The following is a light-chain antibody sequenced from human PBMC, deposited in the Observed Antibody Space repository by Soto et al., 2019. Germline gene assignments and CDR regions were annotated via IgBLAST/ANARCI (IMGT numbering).Light chain of an antibody. CDR3: SSYRSSDTLEV. J-gene: IGLJ1*01. CDR2: AVS. V-gene: IGLV2-14*01. Sequence: QSVLTEPSSMSASPGQSISISCTGTSDDIGAYDYVSWYQQHPGKAPKLILYAVSNRPSGVSTRFSGSKSGNTASLTISGVQADDEADYYCSSYRSSDTLEVFGTGTKVTVL. CDR1: SDDIGAYDY.